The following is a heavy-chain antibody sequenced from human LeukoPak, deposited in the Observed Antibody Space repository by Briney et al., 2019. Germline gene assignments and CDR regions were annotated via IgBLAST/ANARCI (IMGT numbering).Heavy chain of an antibody. CDR2: INHSGST. J-gene: IGHJ6*03. CDR3: ARGKRPSSRDYYMDV. Sequence: SETLSLTCAVYGGSFSGYYWSWIRQPPGKGLEWIGEINHSGSTNYNPSLKSRVTISVDTSKNQFSLKLSSVTAADTAVYYCARGKRPSSRDYYMDVWGKGTTVTISS. CDR1: GGSFSGYY. V-gene: IGHV4-34*01.